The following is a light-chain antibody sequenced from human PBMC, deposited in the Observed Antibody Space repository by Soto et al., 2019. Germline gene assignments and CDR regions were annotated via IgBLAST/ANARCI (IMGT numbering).Light chain of an antibody. J-gene: IGKJ4*01. V-gene: IGKV1-9*01. CDR3: QQLNSYPFG. CDR2: AAS. Sequence: DIQLTQSPSFLSASVGDRVTITCRASQGISSYLAWYQQKPGKAPKLLIYAASTLQSGVPSRFSGSGSGTEFTLTISRLQPEDFATYYCQQLNSYPFGFGGGTKVEIK. CDR1: QGISSY.